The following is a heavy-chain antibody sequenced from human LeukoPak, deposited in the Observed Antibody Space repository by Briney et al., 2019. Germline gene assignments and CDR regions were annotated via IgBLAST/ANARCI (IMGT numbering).Heavy chain of an antibody. CDR3: AKQLGYCSDGSCYFPY. D-gene: IGHD2-15*01. V-gene: IGHV3-23*01. CDR1: GFTFSSSA. Sequence: GGSLRLSCAASGFTFSSSAMSWVRQAPGKGLEWVSAISNNGGYTYYADSVQGRFTISRDNSTSTLCLQMNSLRAEDTAVYYCAKQLGYCSDGSCYFPYWGQGTLVTVSS. J-gene: IGHJ4*02. CDR2: ISNNGGYT.